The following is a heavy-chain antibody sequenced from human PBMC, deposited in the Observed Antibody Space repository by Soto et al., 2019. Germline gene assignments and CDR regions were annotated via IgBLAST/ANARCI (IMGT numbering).Heavy chain of an antibody. CDR2: ISGSGGST. CDR3: AKGALQSYYFDY. CDR1: IFTFSIYA. Sequence: RLSCAASIFTFSIYAMSWVRQAPGKGLEWVSAISGSGGSTYYADSVKGRFTISRDNSRNTLYLQMNSLRAEDTAVYYCAKGALQSYYFDYWGQGTLVPVSS. J-gene: IGHJ4*02. V-gene: IGHV3-23*01.